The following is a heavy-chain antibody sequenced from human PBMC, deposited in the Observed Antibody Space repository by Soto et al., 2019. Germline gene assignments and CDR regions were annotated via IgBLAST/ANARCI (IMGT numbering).Heavy chain of an antibody. D-gene: IGHD3-22*01. CDR3: ARDLLDYYDSSGRTYNWFDP. V-gene: IGHV3-21*01. CDR1: GFTFSSYS. Sequence: PGGSLRLSCAASGFTFSSYSMNWVRQAPGKGLEWVSSISSSSSYIYYADSVKGRFTISRDNAKNSLYLQMNSLRAEDTAVYYCARDLLDYYDSSGRTYNWFDPWGQGTLVTVSS. J-gene: IGHJ5*02. CDR2: ISSSSSYI.